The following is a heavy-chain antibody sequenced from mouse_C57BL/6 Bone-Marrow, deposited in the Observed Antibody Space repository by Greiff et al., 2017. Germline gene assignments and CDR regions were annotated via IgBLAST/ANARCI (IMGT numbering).Heavy chain of an antibody. J-gene: IGHJ4*01. CDR2: ISGGGGNT. CDR3: ARRRSTGGYAMDY. D-gene: IGHD1-1*01. Sequence: EVKLMESGGGLVKPGGSLKLSCAASGFTFSSYTMSWVRQTPGQRLEWVATISGGGGNTYYPDSVKGRFTISRANAKNTLYLQMSSLRSEDTALYYCARRRSTGGYAMDYWGQGTSVTVSS. V-gene: IGHV5-9*01. CDR1: GFTFSSYT.